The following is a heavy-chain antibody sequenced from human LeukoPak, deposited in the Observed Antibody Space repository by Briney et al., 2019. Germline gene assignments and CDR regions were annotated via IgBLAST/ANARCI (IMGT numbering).Heavy chain of an antibody. V-gene: IGHV4-59*01. D-gene: IGHD6-13*01. CDR3: ARGVYIAAAQYGY. J-gene: IGHJ4*02. CDR2: IYYSGTT. Sequence: KPSETLSLTCTVSGGSMSSYYWSWIRQPPGKGLEWIGYIYYSGTTNYNPSLKSRVTISVDTSKNQFSLKLRSVTAADTAVYYCARGVYIAAAQYGYWGQGTLVTLSS. CDR1: GGSMSSYY.